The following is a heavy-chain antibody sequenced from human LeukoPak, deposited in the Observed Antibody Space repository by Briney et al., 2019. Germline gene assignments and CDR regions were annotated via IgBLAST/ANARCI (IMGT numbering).Heavy chain of an antibody. D-gene: IGHD5-12*01. CDR1: GYSISSGYY. J-gene: IGHJ4*02. Sequence: PSETLSLTCAVSGYSISSGYYWAWIRQPPGKGLEWIGSIYRSGDTYYNPSLKRRVTILVDTSKNQFSLKVSPVIAADTAVYYCARRGGHTGFAPVDYWGQGSLVTVSS. CDR3: ARRGGHTGFAPVDY. CDR2: IYRSGDT. V-gene: IGHV4-38-2*01.